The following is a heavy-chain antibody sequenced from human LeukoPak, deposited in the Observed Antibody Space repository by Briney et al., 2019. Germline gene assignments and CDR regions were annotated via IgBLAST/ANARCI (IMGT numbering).Heavy chain of an antibody. D-gene: IGHD3-16*02. CDR2: INPNSGGT. CDR1: GYTFTGYY. V-gene: IGHV1-2*02. J-gene: IGHJ3*02. CDR3: ARVGIYDYVWGSYRPRGAFDI. Sequence: GASVKLSCKSSGYTFTGYYMHWVRQAPGPGIEWMGCINPNSGGTNYAQKFQGRVTMTGDTSMSTASLELSRLRSDDAAVYYCARVGIYDYVWGSYRPRGAFDIWGQGTMVTVSS.